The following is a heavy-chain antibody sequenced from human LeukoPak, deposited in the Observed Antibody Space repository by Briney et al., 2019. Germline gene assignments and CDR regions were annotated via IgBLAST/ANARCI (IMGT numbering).Heavy chain of an antibody. CDR2: IRSKAYGGTT. Sequence: GGSLRLSCTASGFTFGDYAMSWVRQAPGKGLEWVGFIRSKAYGGTTEYAASVKGRFTISRDDSKSIAYLQMNSLKTEDTAVYYCTRHLYYDFWSGYHGFDYWGQGTLVTVSS. CDR1: GFTFGDYA. J-gene: IGHJ4*02. V-gene: IGHV3-49*04. D-gene: IGHD3-3*01. CDR3: TRHLYYDFWSGYHGFDY.